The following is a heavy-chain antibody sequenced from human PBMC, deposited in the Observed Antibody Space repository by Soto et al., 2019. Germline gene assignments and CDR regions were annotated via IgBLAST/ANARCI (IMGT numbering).Heavy chain of an antibody. CDR2: IYRTGST. V-gene: IGHV4-4*02. Sequence: QVQLQESGPGLVKPSGTLSLTCAVSGGSFTSKNWWTWVRQPPGQGLEWIGEIYRTGSTNYNPSLKSRVTISLDKSETQFSLKVTSLTAADTAVYYCASRDPGTSVDYWGQGTLVTVSS. J-gene: IGHJ4*02. CDR1: GGSFTSKNW. CDR3: ASRDPGTSVDY. D-gene: IGHD1-7*01.